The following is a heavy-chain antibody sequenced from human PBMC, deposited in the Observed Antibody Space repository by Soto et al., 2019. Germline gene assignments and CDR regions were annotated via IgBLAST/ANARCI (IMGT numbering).Heavy chain of an antibody. CDR1: GFTFSTFA. CDR3: ARDENLVRGFPFDS. Sequence: ESGGGLVRPGGSLRLSCAASGFTFSTFAIHWVRQAPWRGLEWVSGITGRGSFYADSVKGRFTISRDNAKNTLYLQMSSLRAEDTAVYYCARDENLVRGFPFDSWGPGTLVTVSS. CDR2: ITGRGS. J-gene: IGHJ4*02. V-gene: IGHV3-21*01. D-gene: IGHD3-10*01.